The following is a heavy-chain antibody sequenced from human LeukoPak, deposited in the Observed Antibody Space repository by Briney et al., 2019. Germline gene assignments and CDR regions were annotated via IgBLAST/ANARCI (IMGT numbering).Heavy chain of an antibody. Sequence: GGSLRLSCAASGFTFSSYWMHWVRQTPGKGLVWVSRIKSDGSTIYADSVKGRFTISRDNAKNTLYLQMNSLRAEDTAVYYCARFDYYYDSSGYPESPFDIWGQGTMVTVSS. V-gene: IGHV3-74*01. CDR2: IKSDGST. CDR3: ARFDYYYDSSGYPESPFDI. CDR1: GFTFSSYW. J-gene: IGHJ3*02. D-gene: IGHD3-22*01.